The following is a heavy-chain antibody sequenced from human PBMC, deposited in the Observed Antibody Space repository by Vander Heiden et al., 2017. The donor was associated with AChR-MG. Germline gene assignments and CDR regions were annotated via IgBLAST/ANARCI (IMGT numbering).Heavy chain of an antibody. V-gene: IGHV3-64D*06. CDR2: ISSNGGST. J-gene: IGHJ4*02. Sequence: PGKGLEYVSAISSNGGSTYYADSVKGRFTISRDNSKNTLYLQMSSLRAEDTAVYYCVKAWGYSYGYSRGNYFDYWGQGTLVTVSS. D-gene: IGHD5-18*01. CDR3: VKAWGYSYGYSRGNYFDY.